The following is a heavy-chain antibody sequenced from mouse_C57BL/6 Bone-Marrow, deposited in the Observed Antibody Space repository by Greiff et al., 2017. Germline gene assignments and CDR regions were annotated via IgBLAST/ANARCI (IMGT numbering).Heavy chain of an antibody. Sequence: QVQLQQPGAELVRPGSSVKLSCKASGYTFTSYWMAWVKQRPGQGLEWIGNIYPSDSETHYNQKFKDKATLTVDKSSSTAYMQLSSLTSDDSAVYYCSRFGSSYNYYAMDYWGQGTSVTVSS. CDR2: IYPSDSET. V-gene: IGHV1-61*01. D-gene: IGHD1-1*01. J-gene: IGHJ4*01. CDR1: GYTFTSYW. CDR3: SRFGSSYNYYAMDY.